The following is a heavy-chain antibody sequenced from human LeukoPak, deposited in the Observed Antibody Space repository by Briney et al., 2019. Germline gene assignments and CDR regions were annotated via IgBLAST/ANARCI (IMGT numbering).Heavy chain of an antibody. Sequence: GGSLRLSCAASGFTFSSYWMSWVRQAPGKGLEWVANIKQDGSEKYYVDSVKGRFTISRDNAKNSLYLQMNSLRAEDTAVYYCARADTAMVRVAYYGMDVWGQGTTVTVSS. CDR3: ARADTAMVRVAYYGMDV. CDR1: GFTFSSYW. D-gene: IGHD5-18*01. CDR2: IKQDGSEK. J-gene: IGHJ6*02. V-gene: IGHV3-7*01.